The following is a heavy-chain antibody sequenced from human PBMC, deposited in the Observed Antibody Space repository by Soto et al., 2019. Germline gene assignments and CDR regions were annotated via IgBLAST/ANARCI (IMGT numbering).Heavy chain of an antibody. CDR3: AISRYCSGGYCYTNALYYFDS. J-gene: IGHJ4*02. V-gene: IGHV1-2*02. Sequence: QVQLVQSGAEVKKPGASVKVSCKASGYTFTGHDLHWVRQAPGQGPEWMGWINPNSGGTNYAQKFHGTATMTSDTSISTAYMELSGLTSDATAVYYCAISRYCSGGYCYTNALYYFDSWGQGTLLTVSS. CDR1: GYTFTGHD. D-gene: IGHD2-15*01. CDR2: INPNSGGT.